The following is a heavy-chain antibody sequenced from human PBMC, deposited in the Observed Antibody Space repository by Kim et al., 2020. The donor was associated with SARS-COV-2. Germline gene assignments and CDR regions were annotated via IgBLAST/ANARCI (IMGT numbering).Heavy chain of an antibody. CDR3: ARPHVYSTSPPDY. CDR1: GSTFSSYW. Sequence: GGSLRLSCAASGSTFSSYWMHWVRQAPGKGLVWGSRINNDGSSTSYADSVKGRFTISRDNAKNTLYLQMNSLRAADTAVYYCARPHVYSTSPPDYWGQGTLLPLSS. J-gene: IGHJ4*02. D-gene: IGHD6-6*01. CDR2: INNDGSST. V-gene: IGHV3-74*01.